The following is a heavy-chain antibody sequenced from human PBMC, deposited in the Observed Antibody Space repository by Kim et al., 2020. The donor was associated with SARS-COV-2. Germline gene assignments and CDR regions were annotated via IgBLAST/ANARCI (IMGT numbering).Heavy chain of an antibody. CDR2: VTGGGETP. CDR1: EFIFSNFA. D-gene: IGHD2-15*01. V-gene: IGHV3-23*01. Sequence: GGSLRLSCAASEFIFSNFAMSWVRQAPGKGLEWVSAVTGGGETPWYADSVRGRFTISRDNSRSMVFLQMNSLRVEDTALYYCARDARYPNDAFDIWGQGTMVTVSS. J-gene: IGHJ3*02. CDR3: ARDARYPNDAFDI.